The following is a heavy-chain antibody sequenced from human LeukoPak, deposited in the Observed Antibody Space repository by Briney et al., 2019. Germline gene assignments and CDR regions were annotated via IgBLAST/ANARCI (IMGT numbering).Heavy chain of an antibody. D-gene: IGHD2-21*01. J-gene: IGHJ4*02. V-gene: IGHV4-59*12. Sequence: SGGLSLTSMVPGGSISRYNWSWIRPRPGKRRGWVGYIYYSVSTNYNPSLKCRVTISVDTSKNQFSLKLSSVTAADTAVYYCARDWGGPHTASDYWGQGTLVTVSS. CDR1: GGSISRYN. CDR3: ARDWGGPHTASDY. CDR2: IYYSVST.